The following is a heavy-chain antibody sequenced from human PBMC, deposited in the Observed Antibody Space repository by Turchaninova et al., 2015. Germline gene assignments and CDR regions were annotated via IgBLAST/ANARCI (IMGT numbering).Heavy chain of an antibody. CDR1: GDSASVTSAA. Sequence: QVQLQPSAPGLVKTSQTPPVTCALSGDSASVTSAAWDWIRQSPSRGLEWLGRTYYRSKWYYDYALSVKSRIFINADTSKNQFSLHLNSVTPEDTAVYYCAGGSSWPLENWGQGTLVTVSS. D-gene: IGHD6-13*01. CDR2: TYYRSKWYY. CDR3: AGGSSWPLEN. V-gene: IGHV6-1*01. J-gene: IGHJ4*02.